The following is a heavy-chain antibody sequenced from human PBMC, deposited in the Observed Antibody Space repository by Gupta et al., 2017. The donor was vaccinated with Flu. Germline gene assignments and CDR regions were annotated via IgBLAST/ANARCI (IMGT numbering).Heavy chain of an antibody. D-gene: IGHD3-22*01. CDR2: IYYSGST. V-gene: IGHV4-31*03. Sequence: QVQLQASGPGLVKPSQTLSLTCTVSGGSISSGGYYWSWIRQHPGKGLEWIGYIYYSGSTYYNPSLKSRVTISVDTSKNQFSLKLSSVTAADTAVYYCARDGRPSSGYYLIDYWGQGTLVTVSS. CDR3: ARDGRPSSGYYLIDY. CDR1: GGSISSGGYY. J-gene: IGHJ4*02.